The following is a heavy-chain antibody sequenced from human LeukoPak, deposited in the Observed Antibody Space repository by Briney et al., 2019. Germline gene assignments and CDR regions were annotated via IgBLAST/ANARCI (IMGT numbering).Heavy chain of an antibody. J-gene: IGHJ4*02. Sequence: GGSLRLSCAASGFTFSNYAMSWVRQAPGKGLEWVSAIGGSGTSTYYADSVKGRFTISRDNSKNTLFLQMNSLRAEDTAVYYCPNPSPVDYWPPFDIWGKETRVPFP. CDR1: GFTFSNYA. CDR2: IGGSGTST. CDR3: PNPSPVDYWPPFDI. D-gene: IGHD3-16*01. V-gene: IGHV3-23*01.